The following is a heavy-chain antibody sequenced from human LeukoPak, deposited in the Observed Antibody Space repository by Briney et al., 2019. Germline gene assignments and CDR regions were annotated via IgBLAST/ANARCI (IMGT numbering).Heavy chain of an antibody. CDR1: GGTFSSYA. J-gene: IGHJ5*02. CDR3: ARERRGSGSYYVDP. D-gene: IGHD3-10*01. CDR2: IIPIFGTA. Sequence: GASVNVSCKASGGTFSSYAISWVRQAPGHGLEWMGGIIPIFGTANYAQKFQGRVTITADESTSTAYMELSSLRSEDTAVYYCARERRGSGSYYVDPWGQGTLVTVSS. V-gene: IGHV1-69*01.